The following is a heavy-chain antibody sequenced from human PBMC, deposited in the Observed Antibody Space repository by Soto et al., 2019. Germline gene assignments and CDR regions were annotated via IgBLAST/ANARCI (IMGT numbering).Heavy chain of an antibody. Sequence: ASVKVSCKASGYTFTGYYMHWVRQAPGQGLEWMGWTNPNSGGTNYAQKFQGRVTMTRDTSISTAYMELSRLRSDDTAVYYCARRSPDILTGYYFDYWGQGTLVTVSS. CDR3: ARRSPDILTGYYFDY. D-gene: IGHD3-9*01. V-gene: IGHV1-2*02. J-gene: IGHJ4*02. CDR2: TNPNSGGT. CDR1: GYTFTGYY.